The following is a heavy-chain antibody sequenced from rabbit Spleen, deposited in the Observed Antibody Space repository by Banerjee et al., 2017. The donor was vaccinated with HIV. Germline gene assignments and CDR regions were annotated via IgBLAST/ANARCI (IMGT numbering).Heavy chain of an antibody. J-gene: IGHJ4*01. D-gene: IGHD2-1*01. CDR1: GIDFSGSYY. CDR3: AREVTMASYFNL. V-gene: IGHV1S43*01. CDR2: IANGDGST. Sequence: QEQLVESGGGRVQPGGSLTLTCKASGIDFSGSYYMCWVRQAPGKGLELIGCIANGDGSTYYASWVNVRFSISRSSSLNTVDLKMTSLTAADSASYFCAREVTMASYFNLWGPGTLVTVS.